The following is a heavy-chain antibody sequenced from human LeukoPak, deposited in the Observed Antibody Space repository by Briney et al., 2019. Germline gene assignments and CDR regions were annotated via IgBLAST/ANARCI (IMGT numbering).Heavy chain of an antibody. V-gene: IGHV4-34*01. CDR1: GGSFSGYY. Sequence: SETLSLTCAVYGGSFSGYYWSWIRQPPGKGLEWVGEINHSGSTNYNPSLKSRVTISVDTSKNQFSLKLSSVTAADTAVYYCARVIGGAADYWGQGTLVTVSS. J-gene: IGHJ4*02. CDR3: ARVIGGAADY. CDR2: INHSGST. D-gene: IGHD4-17*01.